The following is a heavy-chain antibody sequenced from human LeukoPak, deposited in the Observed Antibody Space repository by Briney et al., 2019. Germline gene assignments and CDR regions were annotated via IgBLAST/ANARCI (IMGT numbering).Heavy chain of an antibody. Sequence: ASVKVSCKASGYTFTSYAMNWVRQAPGQGIEWMGWINTNTGNPTYAQGFTGRFVFSLDTSVSTAYLQISSLKAEDTAVYYCARGAWPDYYDSTGYSYAFDIWGQGTMVTVSS. D-gene: IGHD3-22*01. CDR3: ARGAWPDYYDSTGYSYAFDI. CDR1: GYTFTSYA. V-gene: IGHV7-4-1*02. CDR2: INTNTGNP. J-gene: IGHJ3*02.